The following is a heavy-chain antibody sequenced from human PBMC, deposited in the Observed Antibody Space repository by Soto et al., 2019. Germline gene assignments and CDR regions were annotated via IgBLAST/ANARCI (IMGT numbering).Heavy chain of an antibody. CDR2: INAGKGDT. D-gene: IGHD3-10*02. V-gene: IGHV1-3*01. CDR1: GYTFTNHA. J-gene: IGHJ4*02. CDR3: ARNMLGGTTDY. Sequence: ASVKVSCKASGYTFTNHAIHWVRQAPGQGLEWMGWINAGKGDTKYPQRFQGRVTITRDTSASTAYMELSSLRSEDTAVYYCARNMLGGTTDYWGPGTLVTVSS.